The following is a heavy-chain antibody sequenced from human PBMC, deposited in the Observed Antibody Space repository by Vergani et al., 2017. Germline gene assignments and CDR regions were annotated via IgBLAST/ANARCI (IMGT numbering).Heavy chain of an antibody. J-gene: IGHJ6*02. Sequence: QVQLVESGGGLVKPGGSLRLSCAASGFTFSDHYMSWVRQAPGKGLEWISYMSSGDSIYYAESVKGRFTVSRDNTKNTLYLQMNSLRAEDTAVYYCARENETGSSGSYNYYDMDVWGQGTTVSVS. V-gene: IGHV3-11*04. CDR1: GFTFSDHY. CDR2: MSSGDSI. CDR3: ARENETGSSGSYNYYDMDV. D-gene: IGHD3-10*01.